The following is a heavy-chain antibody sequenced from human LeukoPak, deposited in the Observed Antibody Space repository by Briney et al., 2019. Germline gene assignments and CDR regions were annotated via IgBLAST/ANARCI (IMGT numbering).Heavy chain of an antibody. CDR3: ARVVKVGYVGGSYPPKYFDY. D-gene: IGHD3-16*02. Sequence: SETLSLTCAVYGGSFSGYYLSWIRQPPGKGLEWIGEINHSRSTNYNPSVKSRVTISVDTSKNHFSLKLSSVTVADTAVYDCARVVKVGYVGGSYPPKYFDYWGQGTLVTVSS. CDR1: GGSFSGYY. CDR2: INHSRST. J-gene: IGHJ4*02. V-gene: IGHV4-34*01.